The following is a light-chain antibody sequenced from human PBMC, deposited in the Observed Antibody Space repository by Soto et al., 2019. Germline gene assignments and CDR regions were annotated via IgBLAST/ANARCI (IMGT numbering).Light chain of an antibody. Sequence: QSALTQPASVSGSVGQSITISCTGTSSDVGGYDFVSWYQHHPGKAPKLTIYEVRTRPSGVSDRFSGSKSGNTASLTISGLQAEDEAAYYCSSYTSDWGVFGTGTKLTVL. J-gene: IGLJ1*01. V-gene: IGLV2-14*01. CDR3: SSYTSDWGV. CDR2: EVR. CDR1: SSDVGGYDF.